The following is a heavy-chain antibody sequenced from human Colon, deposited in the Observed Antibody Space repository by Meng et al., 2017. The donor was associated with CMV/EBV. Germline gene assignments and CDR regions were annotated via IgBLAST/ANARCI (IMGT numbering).Heavy chain of an antibody. D-gene: IGHD6-6*01. CDR2: ISHDGTVT. CDR3: ARIGYSSSSVDY. V-gene: IGHV3-74*01. Sequence: GGSLRLSCAASGFAFSSYVMHWVRQAPGKGLVWVSRISHDGTVTTYADAVRGRFTVSRDNAQNTLYLQMNSLRAADTAVYYCARIGYSSSSVDYWGQGTQVTVSS. CDR1: GFAFSSYV. J-gene: IGHJ4*02.